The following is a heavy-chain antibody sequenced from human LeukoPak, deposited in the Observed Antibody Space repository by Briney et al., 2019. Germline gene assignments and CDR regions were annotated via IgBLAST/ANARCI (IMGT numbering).Heavy chain of an antibody. CDR3: ARRPYSIAAAGNDY. V-gene: IGHV1-69*13. CDR1: GGTFSSYA. J-gene: IGHJ4*02. D-gene: IGHD6-13*01. CDR2: IIPIFGTA. Sequence: SVKVSCKASGGTFSSYAISWVRQAPGQGLEWMGGIIPIFGTANYAQKFQGRVTITADESTSTAYMELSSLRSEDTAVYYCARRPYSIAAAGNDYWGQGTLVTVSS.